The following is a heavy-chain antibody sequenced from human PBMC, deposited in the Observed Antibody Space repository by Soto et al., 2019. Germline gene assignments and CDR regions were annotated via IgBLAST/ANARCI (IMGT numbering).Heavy chain of an antibody. V-gene: IGHV4-34*01. CDR3: ARVRPYSSSSPFDY. Sequence: QVQLQQWGAGLLKPSETLSLTCAVYGGSFSGYYWSWIRQPPGKGLEWIGEINHSGSTNYNPSLKSRVTISVDTSKNQFSLKLSSVTAADTAVYYCARVRPYSSSSPFDYWGHGTLVTVSS. J-gene: IGHJ4*01. CDR2: INHSGST. D-gene: IGHD6-6*01. CDR1: GGSFSGYY.